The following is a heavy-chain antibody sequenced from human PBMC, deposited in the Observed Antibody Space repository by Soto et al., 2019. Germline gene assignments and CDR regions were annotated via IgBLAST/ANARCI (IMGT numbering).Heavy chain of an antibody. CDR1: GFTFSSYA. CDR2: ISSNGGST. J-gene: IGHJ6*03. V-gene: IGHV3-64*01. CDR3: AGYCSSTSCQRDYYYYMDV. D-gene: IGHD2-2*01. Sequence: GGSLRLSCAASGFTFSSYAMHWVRQAPGKGLEYVSAISSNGGSTYYANSVKGRFTISRDNSKNTLYLQMGSLRAEDMAVYYCAGYCSSTSCQRDYYYYMDVWGKGTTVTVSS.